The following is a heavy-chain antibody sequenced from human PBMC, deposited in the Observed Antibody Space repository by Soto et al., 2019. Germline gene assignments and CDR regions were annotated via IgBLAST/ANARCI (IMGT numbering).Heavy chain of an antibody. CDR3: ARSYYDILTGYIGNWFDP. Sequence: ASVKVSCKASGYTFTGYYMHWVRQAPGQGLEWMGWINPNSGGTNYAQKFQGWVTMTRDTSISTAYMELSRLRSDDTAVYYCARSYYDILTGYIGNWFDPWGQGTLVTVSS. J-gene: IGHJ5*02. D-gene: IGHD3-9*01. V-gene: IGHV1-2*04. CDR1: GYTFTGYY. CDR2: INPNSGGT.